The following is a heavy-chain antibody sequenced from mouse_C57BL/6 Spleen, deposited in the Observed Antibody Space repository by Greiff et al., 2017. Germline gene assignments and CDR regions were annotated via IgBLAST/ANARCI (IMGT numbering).Heavy chain of an antibody. V-gene: IGHV1-5*01. CDR3: TRSYDGYYGFAY. D-gene: IGHD2-3*01. Sequence: DVQLQESGTVLARPGASVKMSCKTSGYTFTSYWMHWVKQRPGQGLEWIGAIYPGNNDTSYNQKFKGKAKLTAVTSASTVYMELSSLTNEDSAVYYCTRSYDGYYGFAYWGQGTLVTVSA. CDR1: GYTFTSYW. J-gene: IGHJ3*01. CDR2: IYPGNNDT.